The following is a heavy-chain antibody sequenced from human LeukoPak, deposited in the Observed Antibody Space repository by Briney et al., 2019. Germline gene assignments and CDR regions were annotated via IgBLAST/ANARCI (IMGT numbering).Heavy chain of an antibody. Sequence: GGSLRLSCAASGFTFSSYSMNWVRQAPGKGLEWVSYISSSSSTINYADSVKGRFTISRDNAKNSLYLQMNSLRDEDTAVYYCARDMVYRYRWYFDYWGQGTPVTVSS. D-gene: IGHD2-8*01. V-gene: IGHV3-48*02. CDR1: GFTFSSYS. CDR2: ISSSSSTI. J-gene: IGHJ4*02. CDR3: ARDMVYRYRWYFDY.